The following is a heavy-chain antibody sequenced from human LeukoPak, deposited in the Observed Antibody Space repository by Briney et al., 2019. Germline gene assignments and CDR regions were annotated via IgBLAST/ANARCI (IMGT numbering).Heavy chain of an antibody. Sequence: ASVKVSCKASGYTFTSYTMHWVRQAPGQRLEWMGWINAGNGNTKSSQKLQGRVTITRDTSATTAYMELSSLRSEDTAVYYCARGSPGSGSYYVGSYYYGMDVWGQGTTVTVSS. V-gene: IGHV1-3*01. CDR1: GYTFTSYT. CDR3: ARGSPGSGSYYVGSYYYGMDV. J-gene: IGHJ6*02. CDR2: INAGNGNT. D-gene: IGHD3-10*01.